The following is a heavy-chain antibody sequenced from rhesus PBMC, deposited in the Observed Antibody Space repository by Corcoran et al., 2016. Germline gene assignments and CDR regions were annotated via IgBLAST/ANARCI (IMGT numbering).Heavy chain of an antibody. CDR2: VDPEDGEA. CDR3: AIGGSGAFDF. D-gene: IGHD5-42*01. CDR1: GYTFTDYY. Sequence: EVQLVQSGAEVKKPGASVKISCKASGYTFTDYYLHWVRQAPGKGLEWMGRVDPEDGEAIHEQKYQDRVTITADTSTDTAYMELSSLRSEDTAGYYCAIGGSGAFDFWGQGLRVTVSS. J-gene: IGHJ3*01. V-gene: IGHV1-111*02.